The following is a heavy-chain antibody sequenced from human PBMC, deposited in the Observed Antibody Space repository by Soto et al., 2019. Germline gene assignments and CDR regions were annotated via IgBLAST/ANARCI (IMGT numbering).Heavy chain of an antibody. V-gene: IGHV3-21*01. J-gene: IGHJ3*02. CDR2: ISSSSSYI. CDR1: GFTFSSYS. Sequence: GGSLRLSCAASGFTFSSYSMNWVRQALGKGLEWVSSISSSSSYIYYADSVKGRFTISRDNAKNSLYLQMNSLRAEDTAVYYCARDRGQQLVPDAFDIWGQGTMVTVSS. D-gene: IGHD6-6*01. CDR3: ARDRGQQLVPDAFDI.